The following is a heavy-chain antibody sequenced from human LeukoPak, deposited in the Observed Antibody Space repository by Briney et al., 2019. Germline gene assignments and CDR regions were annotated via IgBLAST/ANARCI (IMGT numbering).Heavy chain of an antibody. V-gene: IGHV3-33*06. CDR1: GFTVSSYG. CDR3: AKDSDLSSSTWFDP. J-gene: IGHJ5*02. CDR2: IWYDGSNK. Sequence: QPGRSLRLSXAASGFTVSSYGMHWVRQAPGEGLEWVAVIWYDGSNKYYADSVKGRFTISRDNSKNTLYLQMNSLRAEDTAVYYCAKDSDLSSSTWFDPWGPGTLVTVSS. D-gene: IGHD6-6*01.